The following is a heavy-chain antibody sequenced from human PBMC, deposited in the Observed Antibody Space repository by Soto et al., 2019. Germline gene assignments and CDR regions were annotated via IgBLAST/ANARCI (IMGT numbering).Heavy chain of an antibody. V-gene: IGHV3-23*01. CDR3: AKGLRDYYYYGMDA. D-gene: IGHD3-16*01. Sequence: GGSLRLSCAASGFTFSSYAMSWVRQAPGKGLEWVSAISGSGGSTYYADSVKGRFTISRDNSKNTLYLQMNSLRAEDTAVYYCAKGLRDYYYYGMDAWGQGTTVTVSS. J-gene: IGHJ6*02. CDR1: GFTFSSYA. CDR2: ISGSGGST.